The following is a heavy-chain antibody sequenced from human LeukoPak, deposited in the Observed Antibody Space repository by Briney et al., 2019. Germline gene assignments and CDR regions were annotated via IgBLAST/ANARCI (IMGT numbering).Heavy chain of an antibody. Sequence: ASVKVSCKASGGTFSSYAISWVRQAPGQGLEWMGGIIPIFGTANYAQKFQGRVTITADESTSTAYMELSSPRSEDTAVYYCARGPVAVAGMALPLNYWGQGTLVTVSS. CDR1: GGTFSSYA. J-gene: IGHJ4*02. D-gene: IGHD6-19*01. CDR3: ARGPVAVAGMALPLNY. CDR2: IIPIFGTA. V-gene: IGHV1-69*13.